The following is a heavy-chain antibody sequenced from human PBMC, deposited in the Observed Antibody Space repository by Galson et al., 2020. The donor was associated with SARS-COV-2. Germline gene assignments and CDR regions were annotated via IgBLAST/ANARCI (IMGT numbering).Heavy chain of an antibody. CDR2: ISYDGSNK. CDR1: GFTFSSYA. J-gene: IGHJ4*02. Sequence: PGGSLRLSCAASGFTFSSYAMHWVRQAPGKGLEWVAVISYDGSNKYYADSVKGRFTISRDNSKNTLYLQMNSLRAEDTAVYYCARDLVAVAGPLDYWGQGTLVTVSS. D-gene: IGHD6-19*01. CDR3: ARDLVAVAGPLDY. V-gene: IGHV3-30*04.